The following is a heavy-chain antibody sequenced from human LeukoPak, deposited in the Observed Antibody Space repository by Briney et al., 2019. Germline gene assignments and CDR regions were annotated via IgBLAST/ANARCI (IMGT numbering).Heavy chain of an antibody. CDR2: IYPGDSDT. J-gene: IGHJ4*02. CDR3: ARLSAMYYYDSNWDY. D-gene: IGHD3-22*01. V-gene: IGHV5-51*01. Sequence: GESLQISCKGSGYSFTSYWIGWVRRVAGKGLEGMGIIYPGDSDTRYSPSFQGQVTISADKSISTAYLQWSSLKASDTAMYYCARLSAMYYYDSNWDYWGQGTLVTVSS. CDR1: GYSFTSYW.